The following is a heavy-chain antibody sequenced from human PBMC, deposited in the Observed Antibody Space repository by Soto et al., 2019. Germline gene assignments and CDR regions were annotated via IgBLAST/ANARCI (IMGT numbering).Heavy chain of an antibody. CDR3: ARGDWTPFYCSGGSCYSGFDY. CDR2: INPNSGGT. J-gene: IGHJ4*02. Sequence: GASVKVSCKASGYTFTGYYMHWVRQAPGQGLEWMGWINPNSGGTNYAQKFQGWVTMTRDTSISTAYMELSRLRSDDTAVYYCARGDWTPFYCSGGSCYSGFDYWGQGTLVIVSS. V-gene: IGHV1-2*04. D-gene: IGHD2-15*01. CDR1: GYTFTGYY.